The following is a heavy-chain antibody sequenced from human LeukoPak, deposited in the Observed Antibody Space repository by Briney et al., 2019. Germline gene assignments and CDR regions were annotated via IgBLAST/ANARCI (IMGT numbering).Heavy chain of an antibody. CDR3: ARDLVSGYYGSGSYSYYFDY. V-gene: IGHV4-61*02. CDR2: IYTSGST. D-gene: IGHD3-10*01. Sequence: SETLSLTCTVSGGSINSGNYYWSWIRQPAGKGLEWIGRIYTSGSTKYNPSLKSRVTISVDTSKNQFSLKLSSVTAADTAVYYCARDLVSGYYGSGSYSYYFDYWGQGTLVTVSS. J-gene: IGHJ4*02. CDR1: GGSINSGNYY.